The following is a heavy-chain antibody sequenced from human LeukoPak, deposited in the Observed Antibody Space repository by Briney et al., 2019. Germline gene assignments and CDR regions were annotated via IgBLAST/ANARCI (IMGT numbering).Heavy chain of an antibody. CDR3: ARGQLPGNYFDY. CDR1: GGTFSSYA. J-gene: IGHJ4*02. Sequence: SVKVSCKASGGTFSSYAISWVRQAPGQGLEWMGGIIPIFGTANYAQKFQGRVTITTDESTSTAYMELSSLRSEDTAVYYCARGQLPGNYFDYWGQGTLVTVSS. CDR2: IIPIFGTA. V-gene: IGHV1-69*05. D-gene: IGHD2-2*01.